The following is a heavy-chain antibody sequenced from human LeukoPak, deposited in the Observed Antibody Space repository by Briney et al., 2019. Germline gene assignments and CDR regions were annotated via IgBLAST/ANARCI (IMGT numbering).Heavy chain of an antibody. CDR3: ATGRATFGVRGVIPFDY. CDR1: GFTFSSYW. Sequence: PGGSLRLSCAASGFTFSSYWMSWVRQAPGKGLEWVANIKQDGSEKYYVDSVKGRFTISRDNAKNSLYLQMNSLRAEDTAVYYCATGRATFGVRGVIPFDYWGRGTLVTVSS. J-gene: IGHJ4*02. CDR2: IKQDGSEK. V-gene: IGHV3-7*01. D-gene: IGHD3-10*01.